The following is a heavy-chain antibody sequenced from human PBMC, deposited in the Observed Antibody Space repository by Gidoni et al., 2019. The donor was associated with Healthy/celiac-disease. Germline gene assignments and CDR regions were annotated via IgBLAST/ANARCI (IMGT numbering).Heavy chain of an antibody. V-gene: IGHV1-3*01. D-gene: IGHD6-19*01. CDR2: INAGNGNT. Sequence: QVQLVQSGAEVKKPGASVKVSCKAPGYTFTSYAMHWVRQAPGQRLEWMGWINAGNGNTKYSQKFQGRVTITRDTSASTAYMELSSLRSEDTAVYYCARDGSEWLVYYFDYWGQGTLVTVSS. J-gene: IGHJ4*02. CDR1: GYTFTSYA. CDR3: ARDGSEWLVYYFDY.